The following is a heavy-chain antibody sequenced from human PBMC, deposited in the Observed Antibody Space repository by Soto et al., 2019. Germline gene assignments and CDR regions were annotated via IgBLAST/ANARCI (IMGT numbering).Heavy chain of an antibody. CDR2: VKHRPKDFGT. V-gene: IGHV3-72*01. D-gene: IGHD7-27*01. Sequence: EIQLVESGGGSVQPGGSLRLSCVASGFTFSDYYMDWVRQAPGKGLEWVARVKHRPKDFGTEYAASVTGRFIISRDDSQTSLFLQMNSLKAEDPDIYYSIRNALGWFVPWGQGTLVTVSS. J-gene: IGHJ5*02. CDR1: GFTFSDYY. CDR3: IRNALGWFVP.